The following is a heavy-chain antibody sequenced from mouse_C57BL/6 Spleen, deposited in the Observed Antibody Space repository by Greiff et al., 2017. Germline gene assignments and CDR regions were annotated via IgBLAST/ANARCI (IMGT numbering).Heavy chain of an antibody. D-gene: IGHD3-3*01. CDR3: ARRVGHADY. Sequence: VQLQQPGAELVKPGASVKMSCKASGYTFTSYWITWVKQRPGQGLEWIGDIYPGSGSTNYNEKFKSKATLTVDTPSSTAYMQLSSLTSEGSAVYYCARRVGHADYWGQGTTLTVSS. J-gene: IGHJ2*01. CDR2: IYPGSGST. CDR1: GYTFTSYW. V-gene: IGHV1-55*01.